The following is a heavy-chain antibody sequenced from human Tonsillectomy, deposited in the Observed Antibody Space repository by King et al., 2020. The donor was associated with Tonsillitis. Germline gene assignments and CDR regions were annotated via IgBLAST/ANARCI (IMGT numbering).Heavy chain of an antibody. Sequence: QLVQSGAEVRKPGASVKVSCKASGYIFTDYYIHWVRQAPGQGLEWMGWINPNSGDTNYAQKFHGRVTMTRDTSISTASMDLTSLISDDTAVYYCTRDLLEAVPVNFVASWGQGTLVTVSS. CDR2: INPNSGDT. CDR3: TRDLLEAVPVNFVAS. V-gene: IGHV1-2*02. D-gene: IGHD6-19*01. CDR1: GYIFTDYY. J-gene: IGHJ5*01.